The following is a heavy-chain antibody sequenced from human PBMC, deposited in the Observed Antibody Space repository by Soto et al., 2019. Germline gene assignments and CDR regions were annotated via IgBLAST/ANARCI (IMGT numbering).Heavy chain of an antibody. CDR1: DGSFTGFH. V-gene: IGHV4-34*01. CDR2: IKHSGST. Sequence: QVQLQQWGAGLLKPSETLSLTCAVYDGSFTGFHWTWIRRPPGKGLEWIGEIKHSGSTNYNPSLTRRVTIPVDTSKNQFSLKLSSVTAADTAVYYCARGGAHAKSGSGIYQFGYGLDFWGQGTTVTVSS. J-gene: IGHJ6*02. CDR3: ARGGAHAKSGSGIYQFGYGLDF. D-gene: IGHD1-26*01.